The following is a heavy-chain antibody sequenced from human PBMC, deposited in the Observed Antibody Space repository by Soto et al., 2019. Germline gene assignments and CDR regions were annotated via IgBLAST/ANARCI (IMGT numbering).Heavy chain of an antibody. J-gene: IGHJ4*02. Sequence: QITLKESGPTLVKPTQTLTLTCTFSGFSLSTSGVGVGWIRQPPGKALEWLALIYWDDDKRYSPSLKSRLTITKDTSKNQVVLTMTNMDPVDTATYYCAHTGGGVNNCYFDYWGQGTLVTVSS. CDR2: IYWDDDK. CDR1: GFSLSTSGVG. V-gene: IGHV2-5*02. CDR3: AHTGGGVNNCYFDY. D-gene: IGHD3-16*01.